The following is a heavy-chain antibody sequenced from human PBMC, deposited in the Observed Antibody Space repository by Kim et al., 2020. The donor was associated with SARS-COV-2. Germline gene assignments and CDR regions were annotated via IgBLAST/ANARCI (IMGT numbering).Heavy chain of an antibody. CDR2: IYYSGST. J-gene: IGHJ3*02. Sequence: SETLSLTCTVSGGSISSSSYYWGWIRQPPGKGLEWIGSIYYSGSTYYNPSLKSRVTISVDTSKNQFSLKLSSVTAADTAVYYCARDRRDAIEGDVFDIWGQGTMVTVSS. D-gene: IGHD2-8*01. CDR3: ARDRRDAIEGDVFDI. CDR1: GGSISSSSYY. V-gene: IGHV4-39*07.